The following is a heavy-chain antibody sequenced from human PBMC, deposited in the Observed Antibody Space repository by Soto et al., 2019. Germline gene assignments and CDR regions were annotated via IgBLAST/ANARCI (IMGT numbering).Heavy chain of an antibody. J-gene: IGHJ6*02. D-gene: IGHD6-13*01. CDR1: GFTFSSYG. Sequence: PGGSLRLSCAASGFTFSSYGMHWVRQAPGKGLEWVAVISYDGSNKYYADSVKGRFTISRDNSKNTLYLQMNSLRAEDTAVYYCAKDSAQYSSSWGGYYYYGMDVWGQGTKVTVS. CDR3: AKDSAQYSSSWGGYYYYGMDV. CDR2: ISYDGSNK. V-gene: IGHV3-30*18.